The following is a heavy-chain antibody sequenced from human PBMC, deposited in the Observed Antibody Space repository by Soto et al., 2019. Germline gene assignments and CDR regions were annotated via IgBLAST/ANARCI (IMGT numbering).Heavy chain of an antibody. Sequence: QVQLVQSGAEVKKPGASVKVSCKASGYTFTSYDINWVRQATGQGLEWMGWMNPNSGNTGYAQKFQGRVTMTRKTSISTDYMELSSMRSEDTAVDYCAMAPEKRRHGDYSYYSDHWGQGTLVTVSS. CDR2: MNPNSGNT. CDR3: AMAPEKRRHGDYSYYSDH. V-gene: IGHV1-8*01. J-gene: IGHJ4*02. D-gene: IGHD4-17*01. CDR1: GYTFTSYD.